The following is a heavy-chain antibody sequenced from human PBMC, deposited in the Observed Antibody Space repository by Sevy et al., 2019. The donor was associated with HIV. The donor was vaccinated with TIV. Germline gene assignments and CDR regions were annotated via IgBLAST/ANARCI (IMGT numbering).Heavy chain of an antibody. V-gene: IGHV3-49*03. Sequence: GGSLRLSCTASGFTFGDYAMSWFRQAPGKGLEWVGFIRSKAYGGTTEYAASVKGRFTISRDESKSIAYLQMNSLKTEDTAVYYCTRAAIQLWLNDAFDIWGQGTMVTVSS. D-gene: IGHD5-18*01. J-gene: IGHJ3*02. CDR3: TRAAIQLWLNDAFDI. CDR1: GFTFGDYA. CDR2: IRSKAYGGTT.